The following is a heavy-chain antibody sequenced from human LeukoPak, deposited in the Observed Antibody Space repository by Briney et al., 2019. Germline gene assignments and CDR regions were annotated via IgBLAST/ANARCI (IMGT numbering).Heavy chain of an antibody. CDR1: GFTFNSYG. D-gene: IGHD1-26*01. V-gene: IGHV3-30*02. CDR2: IWYDGSNK. CDR3: AKGLADSGSFTSYYYYGMDV. Sequence: PGGSLRLSCAASGFTFNSYGIHWVRQAPGKGLEWVAFIWYDGSNKYYADSVKGRFTISRDNSKNTLYLQMNSLRAEDTAVYYCAKGLADSGSFTSYYYYGMDVWGQGTTVTVSS. J-gene: IGHJ6*02.